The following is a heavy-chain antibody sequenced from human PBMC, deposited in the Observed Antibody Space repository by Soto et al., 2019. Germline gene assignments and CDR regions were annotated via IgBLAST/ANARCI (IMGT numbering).Heavy chain of an antibody. CDR2: ISSTTNYI. J-gene: IGHJ4*02. CDR1: GFTFTRYS. CDR3: ARESEDLTSNFDY. Sequence: NPGGSLRLSCAASGFTFTRYSMNWVRQAPGKGLEWVSSISSTTNYIYYGDSMKGRFTISRDNAKNSLYLEMNSLRAEDTAVYYCARESEDLTSNFDYWGRGTLVTVSS. V-gene: IGHV3-21*06.